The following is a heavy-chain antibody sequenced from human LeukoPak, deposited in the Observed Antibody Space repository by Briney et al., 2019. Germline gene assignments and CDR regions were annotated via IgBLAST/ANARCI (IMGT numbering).Heavy chain of an antibody. CDR2: MYHSGST. CDR1: GGSISSGTYY. Sequence: PSETLSLTCTVSGGSISSGTYYWGWIRQPPGKGLEWIGSMYHSGSTYYNPPLKSRVTISEDTSKNQFSLKLRSVTAADTAVYYCARVPRGIVVVPDQVDWYFDLWGRGTLVTVSS. J-gene: IGHJ2*01. CDR3: ARVPRGIVVVPDQVDWYFDL. V-gene: IGHV4-39*07. D-gene: IGHD2-2*01.